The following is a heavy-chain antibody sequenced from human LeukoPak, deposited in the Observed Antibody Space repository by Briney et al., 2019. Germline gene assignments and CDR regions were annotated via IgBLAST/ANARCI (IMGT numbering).Heavy chain of an antibody. Sequence: GASVKVSCKASGYTFTSSSMHWVRQAPGQGLEWMGIISPSDGSTTYAQKFQGRVTMTRDTSTSTVYMELSSLRSEDTAVYYCAWGVEWRVPYFDYWGQGTLVTVSS. CDR1: GYTFTSSS. D-gene: IGHD1-26*01. CDR2: ISPSDGST. V-gene: IGHV1-46*01. J-gene: IGHJ4*02. CDR3: AWGVEWRVPYFDY.